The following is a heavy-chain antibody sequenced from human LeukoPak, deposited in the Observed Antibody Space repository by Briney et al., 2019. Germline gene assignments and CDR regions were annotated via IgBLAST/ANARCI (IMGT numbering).Heavy chain of an antibody. D-gene: IGHD3-22*01. V-gene: IGHV7-4-1*02. CDR1: GYTFTSYA. CDR3: ARTYYYDSSGYYYSYGMDV. CDR2: INTNTGNP. J-gene: IGHJ6*02. Sequence: ASVKVSCKASGYTFTSYAMNWVRQAPGQGLEWMGWINTNTGNPTYAQGFTGRFVFSLDTSVSTAYLQISSLKAEDTAVYYCARTYYYDSSGYYYSYGMDVWGQGTTVTVSS.